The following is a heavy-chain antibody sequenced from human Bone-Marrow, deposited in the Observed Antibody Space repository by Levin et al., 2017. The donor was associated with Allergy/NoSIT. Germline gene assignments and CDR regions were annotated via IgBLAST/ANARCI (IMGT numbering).Heavy chain of an antibody. CDR2: INNGGGT. D-gene: IGHD1-7*01. CDR3: ARFGTY. V-gene: IGHV4-34*01. CDR1: GGSFSGYF. Sequence: RPSETLSLTCAVYGGSFSGYFWSWIRQPPGKGLEWIGEINNGGGTNYNPSLRSRVTISVDTSKNQFFLKLTSMTAADTAVYYCARFGTYWGQGILVTVSS. J-gene: IGHJ4*02.